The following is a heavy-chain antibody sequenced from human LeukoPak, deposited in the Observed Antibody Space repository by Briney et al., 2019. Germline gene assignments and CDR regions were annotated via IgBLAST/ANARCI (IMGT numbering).Heavy chain of an antibody. V-gene: IGHV3-30-3*01. D-gene: IGHD6-19*01. J-gene: IGHJ4*02. CDR2: ISYDGSNK. CDR1: GFTFSSYA. CDR3: ARDELLIAVGAYFDY. Sequence: QPGGSLRLSCAASGFTFSSYAMHWVRQAPGKGLEWVAVISYDGSNKYYADSVKGRFTISRDNSKNTLYLQMNSLRAEDTAVYYCARDELLIAVGAYFDYWGQGTLVTVSS.